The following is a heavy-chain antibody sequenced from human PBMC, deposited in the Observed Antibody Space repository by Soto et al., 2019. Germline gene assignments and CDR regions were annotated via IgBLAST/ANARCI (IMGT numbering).Heavy chain of an antibody. D-gene: IGHD3-3*01. J-gene: IGHJ6*03. CDR3: AREAVRDDFWSGYYSTYYYFYMDV. Sequence: SETLPLTCTVSGRSVSSGSYYCNWIRQTPGKELDWIRFIYYSGSTNYNPSLKSRVTISVDTSKNQFSLKLSSVTAADTAVYYCAREAVRDDFWSGYYSTYYYFYMDVWGKGTTVTVSS. V-gene: IGHV4-61*01. CDR1: GRSVSSGSYY. CDR2: IYYSGST.